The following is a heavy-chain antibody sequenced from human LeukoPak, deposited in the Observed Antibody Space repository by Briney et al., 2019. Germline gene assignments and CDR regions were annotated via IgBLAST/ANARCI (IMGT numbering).Heavy chain of an antibody. V-gene: IGHV4-38-2*01. Sequence: KPPETLSLTCALSGYSISSGYYWGWIRQPPGKGPEWIGSVFHTGSSYYIPSLKSRVTISVDTSKNQFSLEVSSVTAADTAIYYCARGISTTGHDYWGPGTLVTVSS. CDR1: GYSISSGYY. J-gene: IGHJ4*02. D-gene: IGHD4-11*01. CDR2: VFHTGSS. CDR3: ARGISTTGHDY.